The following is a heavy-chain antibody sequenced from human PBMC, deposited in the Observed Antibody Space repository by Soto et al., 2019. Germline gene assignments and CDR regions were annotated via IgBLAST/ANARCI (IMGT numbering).Heavy chain of an antibody. CDR3: ARDHGRELWLLYYYYYGMDV. Sequence: EVQLVESGGGLVQPGGSLRLSCAASGFTFSSYWMSWVRQAPGKGLEWVANIKQDGSEKYYVDSVKGRFTISRDNAQNSLYLQMNSLRAEDTAVYYCARDHGRELWLLYYYYYGMDVWGQGTTVTVSS. V-gene: IGHV3-7*03. CDR1: GFTFSSYW. J-gene: IGHJ6*02. D-gene: IGHD5-18*01. CDR2: IKQDGSEK.